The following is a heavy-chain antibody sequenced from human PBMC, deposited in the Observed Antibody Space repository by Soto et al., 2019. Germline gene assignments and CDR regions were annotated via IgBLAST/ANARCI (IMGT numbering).Heavy chain of an antibody. Sequence: EVQLLESGGGLVQPGGSLRLSCAASRFTVSDYDMGWVRQAPGKGLEWVSLIRGDGGATYHADSVEGRLTISRDTSENTVYLQMNSLRAEDKALYYCAKDRRGGEYPAFDLWGQGTMVTVSS. CDR2: IRGDGGAT. D-gene: IGHD2-21*01. CDR3: AKDRRGGEYPAFDL. V-gene: IGHV3-23*01. CDR1: RFTVSDYD. J-gene: IGHJ3*01.